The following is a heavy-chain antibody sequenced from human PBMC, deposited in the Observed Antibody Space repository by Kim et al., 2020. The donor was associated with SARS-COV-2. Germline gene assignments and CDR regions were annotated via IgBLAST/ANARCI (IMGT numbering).Heavy chain of an antibody. CDR2: IDPSDSYT. Sequence: GESLKISCKGSGYSFTSYWISWVRQMPGKGLEWMGRIDPSDSYTNYSPSFQGHVTISADKSISTAYLQWSSLKASDTAMYYCEVVVPAAPAIHDAFDIWGQGTMVTVSS. D-gene: IGHD2-2*01. V-gene: IGHV5-10-1*01. CDR3: EVVVPAAPAIHDAFDI. CDR1: GYSFTSYW. J-gene: IGHJ3*02.